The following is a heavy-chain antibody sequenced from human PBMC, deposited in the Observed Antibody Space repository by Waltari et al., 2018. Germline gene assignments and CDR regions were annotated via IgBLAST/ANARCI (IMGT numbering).Heavy chain of an antibody. J-gene: IGHJ5*02. D-gene: IGHD6-19*01. Sequence: QITFKESGPTLVKPTQTLTLTCTCSGFPLSTNGVGVGWLRQPPGKALEWLANIYWNDDKRYSPSLKSRLTITKDTSKNQVVLTMTNVDPVDTATYFCAHTEQFAPAVWFGPWGQGTLVAVSS. CDR3: AHTEQFAPAVWFGP. CDR1: GFPLSTNGVG. V-gene: IGHV2-5*01. CDR2: IYWNDDK.